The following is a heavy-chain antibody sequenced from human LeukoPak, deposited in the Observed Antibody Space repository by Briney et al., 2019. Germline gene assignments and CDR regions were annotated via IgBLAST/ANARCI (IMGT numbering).Heavy chain of an antibody. CDR1: GGSFSGYY. CDR2: INHSGST. V-gene: IGHV4-34*01. CDR3: ARDRITMVRGVLGYYGMDV. J-gene: IGHJ6*02. D-gene: IGHD3-10*01. Sequence: SETLSLTCAVYGGSFSGYYWSWIRQPPGKGLEWIGEINHSGSTNYNPSLKSRVTISVDTSKNQFSLKLSSVTAADTAVYYCARDRITMVRGVLGYYGMDVWGQGTTVTVSS.